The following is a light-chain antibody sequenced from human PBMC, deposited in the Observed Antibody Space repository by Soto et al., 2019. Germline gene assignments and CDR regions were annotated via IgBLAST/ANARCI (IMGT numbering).Light chain of an antibody. V-gene: IGKV3-20*01. J-gene: IGKJ1*01. CDR1: QSVTR. CDR2: DAS. CDR3: QQYGNSPWT. Sequence: PGERATLSCRASQSVTRLAWYQQKPGQAPRLLIYDASSRATGIPDRFSGGGSGTDFTLTINRLEPEDFAVYYCQQYGNSPWTFGQGTKVEIK.